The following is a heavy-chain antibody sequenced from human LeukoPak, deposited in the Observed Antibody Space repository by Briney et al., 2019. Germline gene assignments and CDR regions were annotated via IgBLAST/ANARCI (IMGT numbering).Heavy chain of an antibody. J-gene: IGHJ3*02. V-gene: IGHV4-34*01. CDR2: INHSGST. CDR3: ARRLFFGVVTLRGSAFDI. D-gene: IGHD3-3*01. Sequence: SETLSLTCAVYGGSFSGYYWSWIRQPPGKGLEWIGEINHSGSTNYNPSLKSRDTISVDTSKNQFSLKLSSVTAADTAVYYCARRLFFGVVTLRGSAFDIWGQGTMVTVSS. CDR1: GGSFSGYY.